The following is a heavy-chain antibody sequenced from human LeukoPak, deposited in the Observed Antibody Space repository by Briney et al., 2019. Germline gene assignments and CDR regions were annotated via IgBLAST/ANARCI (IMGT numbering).Heavy chain of an antibody. CDR3: ARDRPGGSTLDY. D-gene: IGHD2-15*01. J-gene: IGHJ4*02. V-gene: IGHV4-34*01. Sequence: SETLSLTCAVYGGSFSGYYWSWIRQPPGKGLEWIGEINHSGSTNYNPSLKSRVTISVDTSKNQFSLKLSSVTAADTAVYYCARDRPGGSTLDYWGQGTLVTVSS. CDR1: GGSFSGYY. CDR2: INHSGST.